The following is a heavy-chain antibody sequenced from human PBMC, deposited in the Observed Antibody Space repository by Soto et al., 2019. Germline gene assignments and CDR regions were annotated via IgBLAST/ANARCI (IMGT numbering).Heavy chain of an antibody. CDR3: ARSGEYCSGGSCYPNDAFDI. V-gene: IGHV1-2*04. Sequence: ASVKVSCKASGYTFTGYYMHWVRQAPGQGLEWMGWINPNSGGTNYAQKFQGWVTMTRDTSIRTAYMELSRLRSDDTAVYYCARSGEYCSGGSCYPNDAFDIWGQGTMVTVSS. D-gene: IGHD2-15*01. CDR2: INPNSGGT. CDR1: GYTFTGYY. J-gene: IGHJ3*02.